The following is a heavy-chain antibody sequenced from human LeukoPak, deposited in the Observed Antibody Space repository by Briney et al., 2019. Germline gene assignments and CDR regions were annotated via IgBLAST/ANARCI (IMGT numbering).Heavy chain of an antibody. CDR3: ARIIVAYTGVDY. V-gene: IGHV3-74*01. D-gene: IGHD5-12*01. Sequence: RGSLRLSCAASGFTFSSYWMHWVRQAPGKGLVWVSRISSEGGTTNYADSVKGRFTISRDNAKNTLYLQMNSLRAEDTAVYYCARIIVAYTGVDYWGQGTLVTVSS. CDR1: GFTFSSYW. CDR2: ISSEGGTT. J-gene: IGHJ4*02.